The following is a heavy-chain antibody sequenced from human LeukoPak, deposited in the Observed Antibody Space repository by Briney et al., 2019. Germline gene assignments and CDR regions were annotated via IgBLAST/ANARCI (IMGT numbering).Heavy chain of an antibody. D-gene: IGHD3-10*01. J-gene: IGHJ4*02. V-gene: IGHV3-7*01. CDR2: IKQDGNKK. CDR3: ARYMVRGVIRYFDY. Sequence: GGSLRLSCAASGFTFNSYWMAWVRQAPGKGLEWVANIKQDGNKKYYVDSVKGRFTISRDNAKNSLYLQMNSLRAEDTAVYYCARYMVRGVIRYFDYWGQGTLVTVSS. CDR1: GFTFNSYW.